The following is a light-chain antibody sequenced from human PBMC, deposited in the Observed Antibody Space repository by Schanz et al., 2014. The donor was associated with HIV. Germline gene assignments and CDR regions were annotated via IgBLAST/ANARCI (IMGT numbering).Light chain of an antibody. V-gene: IGLV1-47*02. J-gene: IGLJ3*02. CDR2: NTF. Sequence: QSVLTQPPSASGTPGQRVTISCSGSSSNFRSNAVNWYQQLPGTAPRLVIYNTFHRPSGVPDRFSGSKSGTSASLAISGLRFEDEADYYCAAWDDSLSGRVLRGGTKLTVL. CDR1: SSNFRSNA. CDR3: AAWDDSLSGRV.